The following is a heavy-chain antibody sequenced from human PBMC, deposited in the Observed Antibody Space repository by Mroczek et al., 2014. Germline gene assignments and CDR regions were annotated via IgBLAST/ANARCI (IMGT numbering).Heavy chain of an antibody. V-gene: IGHV1-24*01. D-gene: IGHD4-17*01. J-gene: IGHJ3*02. CDR1: GYTLTELS. CDR2: FDPEDGET. CDR3: ATSPGGTTVTQEAFDI. Sequence: QVQLVESGAEVKKPGASVKVSCKVSGYTLTELSMHWVRQAPGKGLEWMGGFDPEDGETIYAQKFQGRVTMTEDTSTDTAYMELSSLRSEDTAVYYCATSPGGTTVTQEAFDIWGQGTMVTVSS.